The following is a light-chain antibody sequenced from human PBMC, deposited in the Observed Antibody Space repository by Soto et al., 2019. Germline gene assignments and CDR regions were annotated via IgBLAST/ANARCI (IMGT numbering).Light chain of an antibody. J-gene: IGLJ1*01. Sequence: QSVLTQPRSVSASPGQSVTISCTGTSGDVGGSNHVSWYQHHPGKAPKFLIYDVTKRPSGVPDRFSGSKSGNTASLTISGLQAEGEADYYCCSDAGTYTFVFGTGTKVTVL. CDR3: CSDAGTYTFV. CDR1: SGDVGGSNH. V-gene: IGLV2-11*01. CDR2: DVT.